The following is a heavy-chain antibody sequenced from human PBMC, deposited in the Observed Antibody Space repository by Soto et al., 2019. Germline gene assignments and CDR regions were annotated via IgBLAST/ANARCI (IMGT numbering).Heavy chain of an antibody. V-gene: IGHV3-11*06. CDR2: ISSTINYT. Sequence: GGSLRLSCAASGFTFSDYDMSWIRQAPGKGLEWVSYISSTINYTYYADSVRGRFTISRDNAKNSLYLQMNSLRAEDTAVYYCATHIYGFVDYWGQGTLAT. CDR1: GFTFSDYD. D-gene: IGHD5-18*01. CDR3: ATHIYGFVDY. J-gene: IGHJ4*02.